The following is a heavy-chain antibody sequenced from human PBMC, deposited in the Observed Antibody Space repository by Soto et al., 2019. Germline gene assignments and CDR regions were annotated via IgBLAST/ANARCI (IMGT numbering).Heavy chain of an antibody. Sequence: ESGGGVVQPGRSLRLSCAASGFTFSSYGMHWVRQAPGKGLEWVAVISYDGSNKYYADSVKGRFTISRDNSKNTLYLQMNSLRAEDTAVYYCAKAGLYWGQGTLVTVSS. V-gene: IGHV3-30*18. CDR3: AKAGLY. CDR1: GFTFSSYG. CDR2: ISYDGSNK. J-gene: IGHJ4*02.